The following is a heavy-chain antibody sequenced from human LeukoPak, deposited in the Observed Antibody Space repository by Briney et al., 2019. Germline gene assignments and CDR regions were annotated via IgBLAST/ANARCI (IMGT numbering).Heavy chain of an antibody. Sequence: GGSLRLSCAASGFTFSNAWMSWVRQAPGKGLEWVGRIKSKTDGGTTDYAAPVKGRFTISRDDSKNTLYLQMNSLKTEDTAVYYCTTDAPEAVAGTFNLDYWGQGTLVTVSS. CDR2: IKSKTDGGTT. V-gene: IGHV3-15*01. CDR3: TTDAPEAVAGTFNLDY. CDR1: GFTFSNAW. D-gene: IGHD6-19*01. J-gene: IGHJ4*02.